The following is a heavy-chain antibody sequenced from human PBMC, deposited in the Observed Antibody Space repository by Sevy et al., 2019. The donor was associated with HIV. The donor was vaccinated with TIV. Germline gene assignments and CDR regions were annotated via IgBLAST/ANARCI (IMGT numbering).Heavy chain of an antibody. V-gene: IGHV4-39*01. CDR3: PTKGVAVDAFDI. CDR1: GDSIDSYGSY. Sequence: SETLSLTCSVSGDSIDSYGSYWGWIRQPPGKGLVWIGSIYYTGTTYYNPSLKSRATISVDTSKNEFSLKFTSVTAADAAVYYCPTKGVAVDAFDIRGQGTMVTVSS. J-gene: IGHJ3*02. D-gene: IGHD6-19*01. CDR2: IYYTGTT.